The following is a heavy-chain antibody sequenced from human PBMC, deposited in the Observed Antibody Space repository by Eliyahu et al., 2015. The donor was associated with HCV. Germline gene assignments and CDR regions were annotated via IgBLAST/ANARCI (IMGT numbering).Heavy chain of an antibody. V-gene: IGHV3-9*01. Sequence: EVQLVESGGGLVQPGRSLRLSCAASGFTFDDYAMHWVRQAPGKGLEWVSGISWNSGSIGYADSVKGRFTISRDNAKNSLYLQMNSLRAEDTALYYCAKDWTRKGSSWFLLDYWGQGTLVTVSS. J-gene: IGHJ4*02. CDR2: ISWNSGSI. D-gene: IGHD6-13*01. CDR1: GFTFDDYA. CDR3: AKDWTRKGSSWFLLDY.